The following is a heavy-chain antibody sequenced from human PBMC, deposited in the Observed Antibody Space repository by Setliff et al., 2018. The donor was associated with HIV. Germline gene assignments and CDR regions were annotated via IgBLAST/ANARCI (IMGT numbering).Heavy chain of an antibody. CDR3: AQLGMVDDFDY. D-gene: IGHD1-1*01. Sequence: SETLSLTCTVSGGSISSYYWSWIRQPAGKGLEWIGRIYTSGSTNYNPSLKSRVTVSVDTSKNHFSLKLRSVTAADTAVYYCAQLGMVDDFDYWGQGTLVTVSS. CDR1: GGSISSYY. CDR2: IYTSGST. V-gene: IGHV4-4*07. J-gene: IGHJ4*02.